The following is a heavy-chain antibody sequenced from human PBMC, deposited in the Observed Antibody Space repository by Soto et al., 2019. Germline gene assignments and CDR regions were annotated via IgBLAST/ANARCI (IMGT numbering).Heavy chain of an antibody. V-gene: IGHV3-15*01. D-gene: IGHD6-13*01. CDR2: IKSKTDGGTT. J-gene: IGHJ6*03. Sequence: GGSLRLSCAATGFTFSNAWMSWVRQAPGKGLEWVGRIKSKTDGGTTDYAAPVKGRFTISRDDSKNRLYLQMNSLKTEDTAVYYCTTLLAAAAYYYYMDVWGKGTTVTVSS. CDR1: GFTFSNAW. CDR3: TTLLAAAAYYYYMDV.